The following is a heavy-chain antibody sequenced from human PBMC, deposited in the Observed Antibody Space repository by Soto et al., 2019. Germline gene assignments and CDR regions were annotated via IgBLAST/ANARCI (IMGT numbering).Heavy chain of an antibody. CDR3: AKDIPKKYDVWSGYYDYYYDGMDV. D-gene: IGHD3-3*01. CDR2: ISGSGGST. Sequence: GGSLRLSCAASGFTFSSYAMSWVRQAPGKGLEWVSAISGSGGSTYYADSVKGRFTITRDNSKNTLYLQMNSLRAEDTAVYYCAKDIPKKYDVWSGYYDYYYDGMDVWGQGTTVTVSS. J-gene: IGHJ6*02. CDR1: GFTFSSYA. V-gene: IGHV3-23*01.